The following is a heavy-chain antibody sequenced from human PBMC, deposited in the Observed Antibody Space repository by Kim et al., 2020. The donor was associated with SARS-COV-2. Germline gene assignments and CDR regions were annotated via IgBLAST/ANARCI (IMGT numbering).Heavy chain of an antibody. CDR3: ARGLTYYYDSSGSDY. J-gene: IGHJ4*02. V-gene: IGHV1-69*04. D-gene: IGHD3-22*01. Sequence: QKFQGRVTITADKSTSTAYMELSSLRSEDTAVYYCARGLTYYYDSSGSDYWGQGTLVTVSS.